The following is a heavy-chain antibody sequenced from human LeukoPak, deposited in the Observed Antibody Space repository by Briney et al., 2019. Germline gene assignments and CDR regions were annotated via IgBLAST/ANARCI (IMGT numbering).Heavy chain of an antibody. D-gene: IGHD1-26*01. CDR2: INPSGGST. CDR1: GYTFTSYY. J-gene: IGHJ6*02. V-gene: IGHV1-46*01. Sequence: ASVKVSCKASGYTFTSYYMHWVRQAPGQGLEWMGIINPSGGSTSYAQKFQGRVTMTRDTSTSTVYMELSSLRSDDTAVYYCARGGGSYYDNYYYYGMDVWGQGTTVTVSS. CDR3: ARGGGSYYDNYYYYGMDV.